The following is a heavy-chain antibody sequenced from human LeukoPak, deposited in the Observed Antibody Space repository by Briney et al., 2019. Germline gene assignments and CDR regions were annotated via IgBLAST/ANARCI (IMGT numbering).Heavy chain of an antibody. Sequence: GESLKISCKGSGYSFTSYWIGWVRQMPGKGLEWMGIIYPGASDTRYSPSFQGQVTISGDKSISTAYVQWSSLKASDTAMYYCARRDSSSKHFDYWGQGTLVTVSS. J-gene: IGHJ4*02. V-gene: IGHV5-51*01. D-gene: IGHD6-13*01. CDR2: IYPGASDT. CDR1: GYSFTSYW. CDR3: ARRDSSSKHFDY.